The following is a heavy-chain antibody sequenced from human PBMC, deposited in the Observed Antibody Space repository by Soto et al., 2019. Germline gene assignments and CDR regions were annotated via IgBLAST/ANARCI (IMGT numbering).Heavy chain of an antibody. CDR3: ARRGFVDYYFDI. Sequence: GESLKISCQGSGDSFNTYWIAWVRQAPGKGLEWMGMIYPGDSDTRYSLSNLGHATISVDKSISAAYLQWHSLEASDTAVYYCARRGFVDYYFDIWGQGTLVTVSS. V-gene: IGHV5-51*01. J-gene: IGHJ4*02. D-gene: IGHD3-10*01. CDR2: IYPGDSDT. CDR1: GDSFNTYW.